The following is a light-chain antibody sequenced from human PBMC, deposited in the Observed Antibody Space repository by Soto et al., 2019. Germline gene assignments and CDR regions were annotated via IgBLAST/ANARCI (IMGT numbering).Light chain of an antibody. CDR3: SSYTSSSTPL. CDR2: DVN. J-gene: IGLJ2*01. CDR1: SSDVGGYNY. Sequence: QSALTQPASVSGSPGQSITISCTGTSSDVGGYNYVSWYQQHPGKAPKLMIYDVNNRPSGVSYRFSGSKSGNTASLTISGLQAEDEADYYCSSYTSSSTPLFGGGTKLTVL. V-gene: IGLV2-14*01.